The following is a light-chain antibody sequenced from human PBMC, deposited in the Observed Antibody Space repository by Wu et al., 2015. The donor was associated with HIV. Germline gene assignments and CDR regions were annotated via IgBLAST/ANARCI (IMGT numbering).Light chain of an antibody. Sequence: DIQMTQSPSSLSASVTDKVTITCRASQDIRNSVAWLQQKPGKPPKVLIYAASTLQSGVPSRFSGSGSGTDFTLTISSLQPEDVATYYCQKYNTAPWTFGQGTKVEMK. CDR3: QKYNTAPWT. J-gene: IGKJ1*01. CDR1: QDIRNS. CDR2: AAS. V-gene: IGKV1-27*01.